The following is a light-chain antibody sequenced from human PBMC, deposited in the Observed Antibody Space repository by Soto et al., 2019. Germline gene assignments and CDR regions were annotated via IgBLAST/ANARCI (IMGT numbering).Light chain of an antibody. CDR1: QSIRRW. V-gene: IGKV1-5*01. Sequence: DLQMTQSPSMLSASVGDRVTIACRASQSIRRWLAWYQQKPGKAHKLLIFDASTLESGVPSRFSGRGSETAFTVTNISLHPDDFATYCCQQYNSYSPATFGQGTKGEI. J-gene: IGKJ1*01. CDR2: DAS. CDR3: QQYNSYSPAT.